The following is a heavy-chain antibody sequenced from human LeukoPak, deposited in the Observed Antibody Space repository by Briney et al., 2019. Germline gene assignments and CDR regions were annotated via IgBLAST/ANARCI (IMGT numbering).Heavy chain of an antibody. V-gene: IGHV1-18*01. CDR1: GYTFTSYG. Sequence: ASVKVSCKASGYTFTSYGIIWVRQAPGQGLEWMGWISAYNGNTNYAQKLQGRVTMTTDTSTSTAYMELRSLRSDDTAVYYCARFRTAGFGEEAFDIWGQGTMVTVSS. CDR3: ARFRTAGFGEEAFDI. J-gene: IGHJ3*02. D-gene: IGHD3-10*01. CDR2: ISAYNGNT.